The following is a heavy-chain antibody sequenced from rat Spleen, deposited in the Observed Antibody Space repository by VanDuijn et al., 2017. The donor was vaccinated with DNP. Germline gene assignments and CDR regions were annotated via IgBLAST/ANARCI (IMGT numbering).Heavy chain of an antibody. J-gene: IGHJ2*01. CDR2: ISPSGDNT. CDR1: GFTFSNYD. Sequence: EVQLVESGGDFVQPGRSLKLSCAASGFTFSNYDMAWVRQAPTKGLEWVASISPSGDNTQYRDSVKGRLTVSRDNAKSSLYLQMDSLRSEDTATFXXVRQXWDYFDXWGQGVMXTVSS. CDR3: VRQXWDYFDX. V-gene: IGHV5S23*01.